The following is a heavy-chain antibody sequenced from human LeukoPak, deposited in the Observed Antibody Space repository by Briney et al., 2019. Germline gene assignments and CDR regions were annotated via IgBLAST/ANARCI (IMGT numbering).Heavy chain of an antibody. CDR3: AKGQTTVKAFDV. Sequence: SGGSLSLSCTASGFNFSGYAMSWVRQAPGKGLEWVFAISGSGDSTYYADSGKGRFTISRDNSKDTLYMQLNSPRAEDTAVYFCAKGQTTVKAFDVWGQGTMVSVSS. CDR2: ISGSGDST. V-gene: IGHV3-23*01. J-gene: IGHJ3*01. CDR1: GFNFSGYA. D-gene: IGHD4-17*01.